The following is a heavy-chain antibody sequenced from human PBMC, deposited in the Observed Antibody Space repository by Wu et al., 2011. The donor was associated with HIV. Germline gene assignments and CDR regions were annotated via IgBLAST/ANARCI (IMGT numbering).Heavy chain of an antibody. Sequence: QVQLVQSGAEVKKPGASVKVSCKTSGFTFTGYYIHWVRQAPGQGLEWMGWIRPNGGGSNSAQKFQGRVTMTRDTSINTAYMELSRLTSDDTAVYYCARGPDVGSGSYLDDWFDPWGQGTLVTVSS. V-gene: IGHV1-2*02. CDR1: GFTFTGYY. CDR3: ARGPDVGSGSYLDDWFDP. CDR2: IRPNGGGS. J-gene: IGHJ5*02. D-gene: IGHD3-10*01.